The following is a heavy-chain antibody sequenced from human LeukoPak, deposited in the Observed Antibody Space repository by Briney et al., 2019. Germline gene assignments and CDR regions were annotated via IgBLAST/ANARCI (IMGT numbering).Heavy chain of an antibody. CDR3: ARGPYSSGWPDY. CDR2: INHSGGT. D-gene: IGHD6-19*01. J-gene: IGHJ4*02. Sequence: TSETLSLTCAVYGGSFSGYYWSWIRQPPGKGLEWIGEINHSGGTNYNPSLKSRVTISVDTSKNQFSLKLSSVTAADTAVYYCARGPYSSGWPDYWGQGTLVTVSS. V-gene: IGHV4-34*01. CDR1: GGSFSGYY.